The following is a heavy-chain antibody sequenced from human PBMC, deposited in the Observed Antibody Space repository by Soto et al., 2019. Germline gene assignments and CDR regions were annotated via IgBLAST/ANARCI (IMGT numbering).Heavy chain of an antibody. CDR2: IESDGDA. CDR1: GFTFSSHD. D-gene: IGHD3-16*01. V-gene: IGHV3-13*01. J-gene: IGHJ5*02. CDR3: ARGGIEEVTWNWFDT. Sequence: GSLRLSCAASGFTFSSHDMHWVRQLTGKGLEWVSGIESDGDAKYLASVKGRFSISRENAKNSLHLQMNSLRAEDTAVYYCARGGIEEVTWNWFDTWGQGTLVTVSS.